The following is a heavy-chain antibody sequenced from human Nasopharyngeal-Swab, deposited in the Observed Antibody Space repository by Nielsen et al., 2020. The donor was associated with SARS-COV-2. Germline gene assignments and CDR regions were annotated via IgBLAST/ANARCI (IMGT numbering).Heavy chain of an antibody. CDR3: ARGRGLPWFDP. J-gene: IGHJ5*02. V-gene: IGHV4-34*01. D-gene: IGHD4-11*01. Sequence: SETLSLTCAVYGGSFSGYYWGWIRQPPGKGLEWIGEINHSGSTNYNPSLKSRVTISVDTSKNQFSPKLSSVTAADTAVYYCARGRGLPWFDPWGQGTLVTVSS. CDR1: GGSFSGYY. CDR2: INHSGST.